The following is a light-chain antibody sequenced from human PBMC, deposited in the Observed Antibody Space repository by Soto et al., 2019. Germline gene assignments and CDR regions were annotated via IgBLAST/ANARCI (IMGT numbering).Light chain of an antibody. CDR3: QKYGSSPWT. V-gene: IGKV3-20*01. CDR1: QSVSSSY. CDR2: GAS. Sequence: IGVTRSPGTVSLSPGERATRACRARQSVSSSYLAWYQQKPGQAPRLLIYGASSRATGIPDRFSGRRSGKAFTLTLSSLEPEAFAVYYCQKYGSSPWTFGQGTKVDIK. J-gene: IGKJ1*01.